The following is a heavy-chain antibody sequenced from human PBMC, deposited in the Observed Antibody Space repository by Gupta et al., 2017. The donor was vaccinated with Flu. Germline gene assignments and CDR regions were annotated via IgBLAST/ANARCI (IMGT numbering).Heavy chain of an antibody. J-gene: IGHJ6*02. Sequence: QVQLVESGGGVVQPGRSLRLSCTASGFPLSKYGMHWVRQAPGKGLEWVSLIWYDGTNQYHADSVKGRFTISRDNSKNTLYLQMNSLRAEDTAVYYCARDSALVRGVIVLLFYGMDVWGQGTTVTVSS. CDR1: GFPLSKYG. CDR3: ARDSALVRGVIVLLFYGMDV. V-gene: IGHV3-33*01. D-gene: IGHD3-10*01. CDR2: IWYDGTNQ.